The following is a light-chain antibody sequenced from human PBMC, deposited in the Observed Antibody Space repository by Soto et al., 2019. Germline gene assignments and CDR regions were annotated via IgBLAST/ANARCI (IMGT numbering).Light chain of an antibody. CDR3: QQYNSYPYT. J-gene: IGKJ2*01. Sequence: DIQMTQSPSTVSASVGDAVTITCRASQSISTWLAWYQQKPGKAHNLLIYDASTLESGGPSGLSGSGSGTEFTLTISSLKPDDSATYYCQQYNSYPYTFGQGTKLEIK. CDR2: DAS. CDR1: QSISTW. V-gene: IGKV1-5*01.